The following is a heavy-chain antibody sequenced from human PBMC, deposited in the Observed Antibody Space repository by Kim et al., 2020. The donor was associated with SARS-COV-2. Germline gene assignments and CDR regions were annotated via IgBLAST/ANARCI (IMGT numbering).Heavy chain of an antibody. CDR3: ARGQKVRGPYHYYYGMDV. D-gene: IGHD3-10*01. J-gene: IGHJ6*02. V-gene: IGHV4-34*01. Sequence: KSRVTISVDTSKNQFSLKLSSVTAADTAVYYCARGQKVRGPYHYYYGMDVWGQGTTVTVSS.